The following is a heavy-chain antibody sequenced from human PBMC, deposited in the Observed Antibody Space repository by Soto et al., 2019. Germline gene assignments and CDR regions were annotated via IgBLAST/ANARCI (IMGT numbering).Heavy chain of an antibody. D-gene: IGHD1-7*01. V-gene: IGHV3-33*01. CDR1: GFTFSDYG. Sequence: PGGSLRLSCVASGFTFSDYGIHRVRQAPDKGLEWVAVVWFDGSIQYYGDSVKGRFTISRDNSNNTVDLQMNNLRAEDTAVYYCARVDFGGNSYYFDYWGQGTPVTVSS. CDR3: ARVDFGGNSYYFDY. J-gene: IGHJ4*02. CDR2: VWFDGSIQ.